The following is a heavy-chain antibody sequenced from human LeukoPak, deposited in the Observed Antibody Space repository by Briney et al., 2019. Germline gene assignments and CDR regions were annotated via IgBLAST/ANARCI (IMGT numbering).Heavy chain of an antibody. D-gene: IGHD6-13*01. CDR1: GGSFSSYY. CDR2: INHSGST. J-gene: IGHJ4*02. Sequence: SETLSLTCAVYGGSFSSYYWSWIRQPPGKGLEWIGEINHSGSTNYNPSLKSRVTISVDTSKNQFSLKLSSVTAADTAVYYCARGENGAAAGTSYFDYWGQGTLVTVSS. V-gene: IGHV4-34*01. CDR3: ARGENGAAAGTSYFDY.